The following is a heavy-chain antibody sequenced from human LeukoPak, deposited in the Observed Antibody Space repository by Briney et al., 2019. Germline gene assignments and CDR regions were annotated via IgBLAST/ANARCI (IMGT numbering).Heavy chain of an antibody. D-gene: IGHD3-16*02. Sequence: ALVKVSCKASGYTFTTYGISWVRQAPGQGLEWMGWISAYNGNTNYAQKFQGRVTMTTDTSTSTTYMELRSLRSDDTAVYYCAREELGDYVWGSYRSPRGMDVWGQGTTVTVSS. V-gene: IGHV1-18*01. CDR1: GYTFTTYG. CDR3: AREELGDYVWGSYRSPRGMDV. CDR2: ISAYNGNT. J-gene: IGHJ6*02.